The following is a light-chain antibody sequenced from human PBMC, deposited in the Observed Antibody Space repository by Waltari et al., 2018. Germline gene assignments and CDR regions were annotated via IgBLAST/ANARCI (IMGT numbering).Light chain of an antibody. Sequence: RVTITCRASQSISSWLAWYQQKPGKAPKLLTYKASSLESGVPSRFSGSGSGTEFTLTISSLQPDDFATYYCQQYNNYPFTFGPGTKVDIK. J-gene: IGKJ3*01. CDR2: KAS. CDR1: QSISSW. CDR3: QQYNNYPFT. V-gene: IGKV1-5*03.